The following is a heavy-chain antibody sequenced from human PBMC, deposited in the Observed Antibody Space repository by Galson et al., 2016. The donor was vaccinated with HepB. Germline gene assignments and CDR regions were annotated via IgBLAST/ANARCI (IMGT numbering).Heavy chain of an antibody. V-gene: IGHV3-23*01. D-gene: IGHD3-9*01. Sequence: SLRLSCAASGFIFSNYDMNWVRQAPGKGLEWVSSIRGSGDYTYYADSVKGRFTISRDNSENTLSLQMHSLRIEDTAIYYCTKGRVTGHFNVDYWGQGTLVTVSS. CDR2: IRGSGDYT. CDR1: GFIFSNYD. CDR3: TKGRVTGHFNVDY. J-gene: IGHJ4*02.